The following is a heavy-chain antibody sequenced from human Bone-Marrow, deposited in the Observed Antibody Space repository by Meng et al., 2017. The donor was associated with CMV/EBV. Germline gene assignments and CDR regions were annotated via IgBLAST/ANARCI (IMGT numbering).Heavy chain of an antibody. CDR2: ISHSGST. D-gene: IGHD5-18*01. J-gene: IGHJ6*02. CDR1: GGSFSGYY. Sequence: SETLSLTCAVYGGSFSGYYWSWIRQPPGKGLEWIGEISHSGSTNYNPSLKSRVTISLDTSKNQFSLKLSSVTAADTAVYYCARLGYSYGDVWGQGTTVTVSS. V-gene: IGHV4-34*01. CDR3: ARLGYSYGDV.